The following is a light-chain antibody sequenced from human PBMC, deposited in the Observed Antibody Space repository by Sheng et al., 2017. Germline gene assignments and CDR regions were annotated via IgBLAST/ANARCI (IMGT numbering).Light chain of an antibody. CDR3: QQTYSTVWA. J-gene: IGKJ1*01. V-gene: IGKV1-39*01. Sequence: DIQMTQSPSSLSASVGDRVTITCRASQNINNFLNWYQQKPGRAPNLLIYAASSLQSGVPSRFSGSGSGTDFTLTISSLQPEDFATYYCQQTYSTVWAFGQGPRWMSN. CDR2: AAS. CDR1: QNINNF.